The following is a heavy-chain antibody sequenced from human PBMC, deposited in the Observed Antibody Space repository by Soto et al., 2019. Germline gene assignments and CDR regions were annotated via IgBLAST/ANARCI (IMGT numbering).Heavy chain of an antibody. D-gene: IGHD5-12*01. CDR1: GYSFTSYW. CDR2: IYPGDSDT. V-gene: IGHV5-51*01. CDR3: ARTIRGGLDIVATIPQYFDY. Sequence: PGESLKISCKGSGYSFTSYWIGWVRQMPGKGLEWMGIIYPGDSDTRYSPSFQGQVTISADKSISTAYLQWSSLKASDTAMYYCARTIRGGLDIVATIPQYFDYWGQGTLVTVSS. J-gene: IGHJ4*02.